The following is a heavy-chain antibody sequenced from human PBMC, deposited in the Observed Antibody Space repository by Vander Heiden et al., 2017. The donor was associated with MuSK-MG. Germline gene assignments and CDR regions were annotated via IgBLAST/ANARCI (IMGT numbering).Heavy chain of an antibody. V-gene: IGHV3-23*01. D-gene: IGHD3-10*01. CDR2: ISGSGGST. CDR3: AKDVLLWFGESPDY. CDR1: GFTFSSYA. J-gene: IGHJ4*02. Sequence: EVQLLESGGGLVQPGGSLRLSCPASGFTFSSYAMSWVRQAPGKGLEWVSAISGSGGSTYYADSVKGRFTISRDNSKNTLYLQMNSLRAEDTAVYYCAKDVLLWFGESPDYWGQGTLVTVSS.